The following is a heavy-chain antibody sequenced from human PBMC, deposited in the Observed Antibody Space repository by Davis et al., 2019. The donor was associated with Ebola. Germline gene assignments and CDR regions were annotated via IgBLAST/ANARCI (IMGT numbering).Heavy chain of an antibody. CDR1: GYSFTSYW. Sequence: GESLKISCKGSGYSFTSYWIGWVRQMPGKGLEWMGIVYPYDSDTRYSPSFQGRVTISADNPVNSIYLQWNSLKASDTATYYCARPRAGFSSGGMDVWGQGTTVTVSS. V-gene: IGHV5-51*01. CDR2: VYPYDSDT. CDR3: ARPRAGFSSGGMDV. D-gene: IGHD6-19*01. J-gene: IGHJ6*02.